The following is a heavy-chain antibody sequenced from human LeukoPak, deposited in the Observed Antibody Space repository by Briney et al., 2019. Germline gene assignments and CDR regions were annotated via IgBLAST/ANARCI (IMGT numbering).Heavy chain of an antibody. CDR2: INPNSRST. J-gene: IGHJ4*02. CDR3: ARGSSSSWSYLDY. CDR1: GYTFTGYF. V-gene: IGHV1-2*02. Sequence: ASVKVSCKASGYTFTGYFIHWVRQAPGQGLEWMGWINPNSRSTNYAQKFQGRVTMPRDTSISTAYMELSRLRSDDTAVYYCARGSSSSWSYLDYWGQGTLVTVSS. D-gene: IGHD6-13*01.